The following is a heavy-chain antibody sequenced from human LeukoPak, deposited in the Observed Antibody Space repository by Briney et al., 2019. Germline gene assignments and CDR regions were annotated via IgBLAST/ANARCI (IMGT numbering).Heavy chain of an antibody. CDR1: GGPMSGSY. CDR2: IYYSGST. Sequence: SETLSLTCTVSGGPMSGSYWSWLRQPPGKGLEGIGYIYYSGSTNLNPSLKSRVTISVDTSKKQFSLTLSSVTAADTAVYFCARHRRGSFVSFGYWGQGTLGTVSS. CDR3: ARHRRGSFVSFGY. D-gene: IGHD3-16*02. J-gene: IGHJ4*02. V-gene: IGHV4-59*08.